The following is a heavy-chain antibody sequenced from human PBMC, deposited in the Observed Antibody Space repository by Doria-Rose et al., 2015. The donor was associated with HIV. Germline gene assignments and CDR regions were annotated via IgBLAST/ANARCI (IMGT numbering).Heavy chain of an antibody. V-gene: IGHV3-33*01. CDR2: IWYDGSNK. CDR3: ARDRADYYDSSGSDAFDI. J-gene: IGHJ3*02. Sequence: VAVIWYDGSNKYYADSVKGRFTISRDNSKNTLYLQMNSLRAEDTAVYYCARDRADYYDSSGSDAFDIWGQGTMVTVSS. D-gene: IGHD3-22*01.